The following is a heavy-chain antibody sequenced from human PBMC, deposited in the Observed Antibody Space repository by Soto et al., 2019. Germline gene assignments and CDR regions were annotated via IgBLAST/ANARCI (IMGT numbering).Heavy chain of an antibody. J-gene: IGHJ6*03. Sequence: QVQLVQSGAEVKKPGSSVKVSCKASGGTFSSYTISWVRQAPGQGLEWMGRIIPILGIANYAQKFQGRVTITADKSTSTAYMELSSLRSEDTAVYYCARAGCSGGSCYYYYYYYMDVWGKGTTVTVSS. CDR3: ARAGCSGGSCYYYYYYYMDV. D-gene: IGHD2-15*01. V-gene: IGHV1-69*02. CDR1: GGTFSSYT. CDR2: IIPILGIA.